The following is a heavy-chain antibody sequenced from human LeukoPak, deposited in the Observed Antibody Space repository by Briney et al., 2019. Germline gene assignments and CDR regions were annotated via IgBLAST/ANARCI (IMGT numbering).Heavy chain of an antibody. CDR1: GYTFTSYY. J-gene: IGHJ6*02. Sequence: ASVKVSCKASGYTFTSYYMHWVRQAPGQGLEWMGIINPSGGSTSYAQKFQGRVTMTRDTSTSTVYMELSSLRSEDTAVYYCARGGGGYGSGSPSRYGMDVWGQGTTVTVSS. CDR3: ARGGGGYGSGSPSRYGMDV. CDR2: INPSGGST. D-gene: IGHD3-10*01. V-gene: IGHV1-46*01.